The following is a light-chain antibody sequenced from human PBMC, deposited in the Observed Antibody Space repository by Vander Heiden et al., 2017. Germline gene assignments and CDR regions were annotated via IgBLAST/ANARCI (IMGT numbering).Light chain of an antibody. CDR1: QTVLHSNGYNY. Sequence: DIVMNQSLLSLRVTPGEPASISCRSSQTVLHSNGYNYLDWYLQKPGHAPQLLIYLGSNRAAGVPDRFSGSGSGTDFTLKISRVEAEDVGVYYCRQALQTPRTFGQGTKVEIK. CDR3: RQALQTPRT. J-gene: IGKJ1*01. CDR2: LGS. V-gene: IGKV2-28*01.